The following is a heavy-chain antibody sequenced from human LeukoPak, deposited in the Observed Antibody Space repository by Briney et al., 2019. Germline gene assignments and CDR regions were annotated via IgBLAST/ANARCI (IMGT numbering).Heavy chain of an antibody. CDR2: MNPNSGNT. J-gene: IGHJ6*03. V-gene: IGHV1-8*03. D-gene: IGHD2-2*01. CDR3: ARGGVVVPAAKPPYYYYYMDV. CDR1: GYTFTNYD. Sequence: GASVKVSCKASGYTFTNYDINWVRQATGQGLEWMGWMNPNSGNTGYAQKFQGRVTITRNTSISTAYMELSSLRSEDTAVYYCARGGVVVPAAKPPYYYYYMDVWGKGTTVTVSS.